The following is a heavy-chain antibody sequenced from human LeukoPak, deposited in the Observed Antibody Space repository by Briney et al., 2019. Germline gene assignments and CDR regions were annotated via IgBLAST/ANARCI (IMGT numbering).Heavy chain of an antibody. J-gene: IGHJ3*02. D-gene: IGHD6-13*01. CDR3: ARGRGRIYSSSWKLRAFDI. CDR2: INHSGST. V-gene: IGHV4-34*01. Sequence: SETLSLTCAVYGGSFSGYYWSWIRQPPGKGLEWIGEINHSGSTNYNPSLKSRVTISVDTSKNQFSLKLSSVTAADTAVYYCARGRGRIYSSSWKLRAFDIWGQGTMVTVSS. CDR1: GGSFSGYY.